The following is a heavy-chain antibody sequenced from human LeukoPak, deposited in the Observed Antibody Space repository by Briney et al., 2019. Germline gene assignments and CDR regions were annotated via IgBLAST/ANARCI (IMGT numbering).Heavy chain of an antibody. CDR1: GGTFSSCA. Sequence: SVKVSCKASGGTFSSCAISWVRQAPGQGLEWMGGIIPIFGTANYAQKFQGRVTITADESTSTAYMELCSLRSEDTAVYYCARDGGEGYFDYWGQGTLVTVSS. CDR2: IIPIFGTA. CDR3: ARDGGEGYFDY. D-gene: IGHD2-15*01. J-gene: IGHJ4*02. V-gene: IGHV1-69*01.